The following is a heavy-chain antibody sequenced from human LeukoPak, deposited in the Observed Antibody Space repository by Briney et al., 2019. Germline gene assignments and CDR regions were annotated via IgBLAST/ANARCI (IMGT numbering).Heavy chain of an antibody. Sequence: TLSLTCTVSGGSISSGGYYWRWIRQHPGKGLEWTGYIYYSGSTYYNPSLKSRVTISVDTSKNQFSLKLSSVTAADTAVYYCARVNGDYWRPYYCYGMDVWGQGTTVTVSS. J-gene: IGHJ6*02. CDR3: ARVNGDYWRPYYCYGMDV. CDR2: IYYSGST. V-gene: IGHV4-31*03. CDR1: GGSISSGGYY. D-gene: IGHD4-17*01.